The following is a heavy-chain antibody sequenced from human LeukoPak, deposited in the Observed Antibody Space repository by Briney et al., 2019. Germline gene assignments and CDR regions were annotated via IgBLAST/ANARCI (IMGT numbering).Heavy chain of an antibody. D-gene: IGHD2-15*01. CDR3: ARHFSGGRGFDP. Sequence: GGSLRLSCAASGFTFSSYAMSWVRQAPGKGLEWVSAISGSGGNTYYADSVKGRFTVSRDNSKNTLYLQMNSLRAEDTAVYYCARHFSGGRGFDPWGQGTLVTVSS. CDR1: GFTFSSYA. CDR2: ISGSGGNT. J-gene: IGHJ5*02. V-gene: IGHV3-23*01.